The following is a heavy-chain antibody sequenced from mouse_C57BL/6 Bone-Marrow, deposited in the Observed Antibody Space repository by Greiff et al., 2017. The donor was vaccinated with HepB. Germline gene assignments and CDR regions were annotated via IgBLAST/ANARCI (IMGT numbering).Heavy chain of an antibody. CDR3: ARDYYGSSYLRNYFDY. D-gene: IGHD1-1*01. CDR1: GYTFTSYW. CDR2: IDPSDSET. J-gene: IGHJ2*01. Sequence: QVQLQQPGAELVRPGSSVKLSCKASGYTFTSYWVHWVKQRPIQGLEWIGNIDPSDSETHYNQKFKDKATLTVDKSSSTAYMQLSSLTSEDSAVYYCARDYYGSSYLRNYFDYWGQGTTLTVSS. V-gene: IGHV1-52*01.